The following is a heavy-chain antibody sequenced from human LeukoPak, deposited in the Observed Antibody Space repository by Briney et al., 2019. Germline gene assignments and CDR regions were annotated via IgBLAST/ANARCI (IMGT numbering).Heavy chain of an antibody. D-gene: IGHD6-19*01. Sequence: GGSLRLSCAASGFTFDDYAMHWVRQAPGKGLEWVSGISWNSGSIGYADSVKGRFTISRDNAKNSLYLQMNSLTTEDTAVYYCATAGKYRFDNWGQGILVTVSS. CDR3: ATAGKYRFDN. J-gene: IGHJ5*02. V-gene: IGHV3-9*01. CDR1: GFTFDDYA. CDR2: ISWNSGSI.